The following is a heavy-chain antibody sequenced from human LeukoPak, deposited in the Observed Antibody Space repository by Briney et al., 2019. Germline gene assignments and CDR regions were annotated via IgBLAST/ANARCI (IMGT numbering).Heavy chain of an antibody. V-gene: IGHV3-21*01. D-gene: IGHD3-3*01. Sequence: GGSLRLSCAASGFTFSSYSMNGVRRAPGKGLEGVSSISSRSSYIYYADPVKGRFAISRDNAKNSLYLQMNSLRVEDTAVYYCARVASYDFWSGQYAPFYYYYYMDVWGKGTTVTVSS. J-gene: IGHJ6*03. CDR3: ARVASYDFWSGQYAPFYYYYYMDV. CDR1: GFTFSSYS. CDR2: ISSRSSYI.